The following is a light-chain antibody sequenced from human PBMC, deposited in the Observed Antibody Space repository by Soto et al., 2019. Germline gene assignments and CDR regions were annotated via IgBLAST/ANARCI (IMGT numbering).Light chain of an antibody. CDR3: CSYTSSSSSSYV. J-gene: IGLJ1*01. Sequence: QSALTQPASVSGSPGQSITISCTVTSSDVGGYNYVSWYQQHPGKAPKLMIYDVSDRPSGVSNRFSGSKSGNTASLTISGLQAEDEVDYYCCSYTSSSSSSYVFVTGTKVTV. V-gene: IGLV2-14*01. CDR2: DVS. CDR1: SSDVGGYNY.